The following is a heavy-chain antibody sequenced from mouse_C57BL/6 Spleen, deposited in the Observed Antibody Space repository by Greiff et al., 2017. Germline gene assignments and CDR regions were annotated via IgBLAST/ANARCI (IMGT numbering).Heavy chain of an antibody. CDR1: GYTFTSYD. D-gene: IGHD4-1*01. CDR3: AREDWDAY. V-gene: IGHV1-85*01. J-gene: IGHJ3*01. CDR2: IYPRDGST. Sequence: QVQLQQSGPELVKPGASVKLSCKASGYTFTSYDINWVKQRPGPGLEWIGWIYPRDGSTKYNEKFKGKATLTGDTSSSAAYMELHSLTSEDSAVYFCAREDWDAYWGQGTLVTVSA.